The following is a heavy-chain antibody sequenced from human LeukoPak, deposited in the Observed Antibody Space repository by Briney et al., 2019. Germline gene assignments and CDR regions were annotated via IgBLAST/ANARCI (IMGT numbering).Heavy chain of an antibody. J-gene: IGHJ4*02. V-gene: IGHV1-18*01. Sequence: GDSVKVSCKASGYTITSYGISWVRHAPGQGIELMGLISVYNSNTNYEQTLQGRVTMTTDTSTNTAYIEMRSLRSDDTAVYYCARTPWGVAAAIPGTCFDYWGEGTLVTVSS. CDR3: ARTPWGVAAAIPGTCFDY. D-gene: IGHD2-2*02. CDR1: GYTITSYG. CDR2: ISVYNSNT.